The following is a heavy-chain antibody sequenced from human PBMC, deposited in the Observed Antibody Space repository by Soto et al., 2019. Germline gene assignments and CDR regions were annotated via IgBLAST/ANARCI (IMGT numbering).Heavy chain of an antibody. CDR3: TTLGPS. CDR1: GCTISDAW. V-gene: IGHV3-15*07. CDR2: VTTKTDGETT. Sequence: GGPMRHSWTASGCTISDAWVNWVRQAPGKGLEWVGHVTTKTDGETTGYAAFVKGRFSISRDDSTNTLFLQMTSLETDDTAMYYCTTLGPSWGQGTLVTVSS. J-gene: IGHJ5*02.